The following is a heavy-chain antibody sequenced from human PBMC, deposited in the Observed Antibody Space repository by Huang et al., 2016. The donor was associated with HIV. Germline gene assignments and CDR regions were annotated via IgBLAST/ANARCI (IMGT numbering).Heavy chain of an antibody. CDR2: INPNSGGT. CDR3: ARQRTTYYYDSSGYRGEFDQ. V-gene: IGHV1-2*02. Sequence: QVHLVQSGAEVKQPGASVKVSCKASGYTFTDYYIHWLRQAPGQGLGGMGWINPNSGGTNYAQKFQGRVTMTTDTSISTAYMDLIRLKSDDTAVYHCARQRTTYYYDSSGYRGEFDQWGQGTLVTVSS. J-gene: IGHJ4*02. CDR1: GYTFTDYY. D-gene: IGHD3-22*01.